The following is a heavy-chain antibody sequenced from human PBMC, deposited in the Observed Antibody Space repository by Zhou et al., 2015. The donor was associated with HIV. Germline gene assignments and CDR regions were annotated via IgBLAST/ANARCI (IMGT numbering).Heavy chain of an antibody. Sequence: QGQLVESGGGLVKSGGSLRLSCAGSGLIFNDYYMSWVRQAPGKGLEWISDISTSGQTTNYADSVKGRFTISRDSSKNALYLQMDRLRVEDTAVYYCAKPPRKVIITSYYFDSWGQGSLVTVSS. CDR1: GLIFNDYY. CDR3: AKPPRKVIITSYYFDS. D-gene: IGHD3-22*01. J-gene: IGHJ4*02. V-gene: IGHV3-11*01. CDR2: ISTSGQTT.